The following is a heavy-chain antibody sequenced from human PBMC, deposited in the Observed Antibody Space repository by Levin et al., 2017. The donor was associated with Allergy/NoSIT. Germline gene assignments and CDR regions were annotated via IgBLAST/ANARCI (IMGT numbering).Heavy chain of an antibody. CDR2: IIPSYGTS. V-gene: IGHV1-69*13. CDR3: ASSERRYYYDTSGFPFDS. Sequence: SVKVSCKASGDTLSNSVISWVRQAPGQGLEWMGGIIPSYGTSNYTQKFHGRVTFSADAYTKTAYMDLTGLTSEDTATYYCASSERRYYYDTSGFPFDSWGQGTLVTGSS. D-gene: IGHD3-22*01. CDR1: GDTLSNSV. J-gene: IGHJ4*02.